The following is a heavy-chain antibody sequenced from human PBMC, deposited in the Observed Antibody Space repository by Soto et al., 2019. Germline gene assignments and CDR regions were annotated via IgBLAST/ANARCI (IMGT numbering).Heavy chain of an antibody. Sequence: QVQLVQSGAEVKKPGSSVKVSCKAPGGTFSTYAISWVRQAPGQGLEWMGGVIPIFGTPKYAQKFQGRVTITADESTSTGYMELRSLRSDDTAVYYCARSQGGSSSLDIYYYYYYGRDVWGQGTTVTVSS. J-gene: IGHJ6*02. V-gene: IGHV1-69*01. CDR2: VIPIFGTP. CDR1: GGTFSTYA. CDR3: ARSQGGSSSLDIYYYYYYGRDV. D-gene: IGHD2-15*01.